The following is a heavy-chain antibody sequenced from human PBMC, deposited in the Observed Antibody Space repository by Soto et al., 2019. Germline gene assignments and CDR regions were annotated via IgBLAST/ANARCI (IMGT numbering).Heavy chain of an antibody. Sequence: GGSLRLSCAASGFTFSNYWMSWVRQAPGKGLEWVANKKPDGSGGDYVDSVKGRFTISRDNAKNSLYLQLNSLRAEDTAVYYCANCESAVPATYWGQGALVTVSS. D-gene: IGHD2-21*02. J-gene: IGHJ4*02. CDR1: GFTFSNYW. CDR2: KKPDGSGG. CDR3: ANCESAVPATY. V-gene: IGHV3-7*01.